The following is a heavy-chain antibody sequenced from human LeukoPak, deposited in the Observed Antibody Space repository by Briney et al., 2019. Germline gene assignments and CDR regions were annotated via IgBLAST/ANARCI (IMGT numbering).Heavy chain of an antibody. V-gene: IGHV4-34*01. D-gene: IGHD3-3*01. CDR3: ARLYYDFWSGYFGGMDV. J-gene: IGHJ6*02. CDR1: GGSFSGYY. CDR2: INHSGST. Sequence: SETLSLTCAVYGGSFSGYYWSWIPQPPGKGLEWIGEINHSGSTNYNPSLKSRVTISVDTSKNQFSLKLSSVTAADTDVYYCARLYYDFWSGYFGGMDVWGQGTTVTVSS.